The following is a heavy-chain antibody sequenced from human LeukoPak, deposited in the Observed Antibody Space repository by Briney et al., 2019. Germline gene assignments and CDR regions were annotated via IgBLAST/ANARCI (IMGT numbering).Heavy chain of an antibody. CDR1: GYTFTSYD. CDR3: ARGPEYSSSWFGRFNYYYYMDV. CDR2: MNPNSGNT. J-gene: IGHJ6*03. V-gene: IGHV1-8*01. D-gene: IGHD6-13*01. Sequence: ASVKVSCKASGYTFTSYDINWVRQATGQGLEGMGWMNPNSGNTGYAQKFQGRVTMTRNTSISTAYMELSSLRSEDTAVYYCARGPEYSSSWFGRFNYYYYMDVWGKGTTVTVSS.